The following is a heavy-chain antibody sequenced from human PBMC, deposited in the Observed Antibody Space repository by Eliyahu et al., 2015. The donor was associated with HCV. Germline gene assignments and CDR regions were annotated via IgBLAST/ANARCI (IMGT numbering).Heavy chain of an antibody. CDR3: VRGRGYDLLTGLGDAFDI. V-gene: IGHV3-13*01. D-gene: IGHD3-9*01. CDR1: GFTLSHYD. J-gene: IGHJ3*02. CDR2: IGPNGDT. Sequence: VQLEESGGDLVQPGGSLRLSCAASGFTLSHYDMHWVRXSSGNRPEWVSAIGPNGDTHXEGSXKGRFTISRXDANNFXYLQMNSLRAGDTAMYYCVRGRGYDLLTGLGDAFDIWGQGTLVTVTS.